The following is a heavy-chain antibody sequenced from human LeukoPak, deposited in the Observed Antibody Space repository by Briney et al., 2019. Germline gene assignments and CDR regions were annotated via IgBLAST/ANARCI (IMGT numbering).Heavy chain of an antibody. V-gene: IGHV3-23*01. CDR1: GFTFSSYS. CDR3: AKFSGSSGYYEDFDY. J-gene: IGHJ4*02. CDR2: ISGSGGKT. D-gene: IGHD3-22*01. Sequence: HSGGSLRLSCAASGFTFSSYSMNWVRQAPGKGLEWVSGISGSGGKTYYADSVKGRFTISRDNPKNTLYLQMNSLRAEDTAIYYCAKFSGSSGYYEDFDYWGQGTLVTVSS.